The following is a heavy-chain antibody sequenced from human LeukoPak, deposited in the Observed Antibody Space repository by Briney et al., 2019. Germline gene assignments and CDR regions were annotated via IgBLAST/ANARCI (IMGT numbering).Heavy chain of an antibody. CDR2: IYYSGST. CDR1: GGSISSYY. V-gene: IGHV4-59*08. CDR3: ARHPITNDYGDYAFDP. J-gene: IGHJ5*02. D-gene: IGHD4-17*01. Sequence: SETLSITCTVSGGSISSYYWSWIRQPPGKGLEWIGYIYYSGSTNYNPSLKSRVTISVDTSKNQFSLKLSSVTAADTAVYYCARHPITNDYGDYAFDPWGQGTLVTVSS.